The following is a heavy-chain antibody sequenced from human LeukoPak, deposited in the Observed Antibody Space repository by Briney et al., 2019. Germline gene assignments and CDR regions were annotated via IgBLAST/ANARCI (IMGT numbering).Heavy chain of an antibody. CDR2: ISGDGEST. CDR3: ARDEYRADAY. Sequence: GGSLRLSCAASGFTFTSYALDWVRQAPGKGLEWISVISGDGESTHYADSVKGRFTVSRDNSKNTLYLQMNSLRAKDTAVYYCARDEYRADAYWGRGTLVTVSS. J-gene: IGHJ4*02. CDR1: GFTFTSYA. D-gene: IGHD2/OR15-2a*01. V-gene: IGHV3-23*01.